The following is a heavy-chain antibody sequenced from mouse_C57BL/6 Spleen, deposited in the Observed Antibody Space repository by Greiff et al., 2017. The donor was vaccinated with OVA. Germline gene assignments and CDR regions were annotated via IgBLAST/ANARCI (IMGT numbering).Heavy chain of an antibody. Sequence: VQLQQPGAKLVKPGASVKLSCKASGYTFTSYWMHWVKQRPGQGLEWIGMIHPNSGSTNYNEKFKSKATLTVDKSSSTAYMQLSSLTSEDSAVYYCARGHYDYDGFDYWGQGTTLTVSS. V-gene: IGHV1-64*01. CDR2: IHPNSGST. J-gene: IGHJ2*01. CDR1: GYTFTSYW. CDR3: ARGHYDYDGFDY. D-gene: IGHD2-4*01.